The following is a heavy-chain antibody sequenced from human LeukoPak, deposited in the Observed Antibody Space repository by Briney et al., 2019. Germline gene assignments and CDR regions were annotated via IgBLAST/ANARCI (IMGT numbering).Heavy chain of an antibody. J-gene: IGHJ4*02. Sequence: GGSLRLSCAASGFTFSSYAMSWVRQAPGKGLEWVSAISGSGGSTYYADSVKGRLTISRDNSKNTLYLQMNSLRAEDTAVYYCAKEAITIFGVVITYFDYWGQGTLVTVSS. V-gene: IGHV3-23*01. CDR3: AKEAITIFGVVITYFDY. D-gene: IGHD3-3*01. CDR1: GFTFSSYA. CDR2: ISGSGGST.